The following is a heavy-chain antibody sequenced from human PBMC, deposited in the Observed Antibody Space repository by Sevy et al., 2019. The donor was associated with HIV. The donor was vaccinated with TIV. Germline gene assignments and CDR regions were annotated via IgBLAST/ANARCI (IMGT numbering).Heavy chain of an antibody. V-gene: IGHV4-38-2*01. CDR3: ANHDWGREDY. D-gene: IGHD7-27*01. Sequence: SETLSLTCVVSGYSISSGYWWDWFRRPPGKGREWIGAIHYTGTTQYTPSLNRRVTVSADTSKNPFSLRLSSMTAADTAVYDCANHDWGREDYWGQGTLVTVSS. J-gene: IGHJ4*02. CDR2: IHYTGTT. CDR1: GYSISSGYW.